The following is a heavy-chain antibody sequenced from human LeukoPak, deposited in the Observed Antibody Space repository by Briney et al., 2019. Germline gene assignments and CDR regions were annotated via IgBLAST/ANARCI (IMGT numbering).Heavy chain of an antibody. CDR1: GGSFSGCY. J-gene: IGHJ4*02. D-gene: IGHD2-8*01. CDR3: ARVMRDY. Sequence: SETLSLTCAVYGGSFSGCYWSWIRQPPGKGLEWIGEINHSGSTNYNPSLKSRVTISVDTSKNQFSLKLSSVTAADTAVYYCARVMRDYWGQGTLVTVSS. V-gene: IGHV4-34*01. CDR2: INHSGST.